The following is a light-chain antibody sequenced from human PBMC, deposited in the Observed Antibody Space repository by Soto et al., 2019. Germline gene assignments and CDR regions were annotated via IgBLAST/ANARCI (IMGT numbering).Light chain of an antibody. Sequence: EIVLTQSPATLSLSPGQRASLSCRASQRLSASDIAWYQQKPGQAPKFLIYGVSSRATGIPDRFSGSGSGTDFTLTIRRLEPEDFAVYHCQQYGSSPLITFGQGTRLEIK. V-gene: IGKV3-20*01. CDR3: QQYGSSPLIT. CDR2: GVS. J-gene: IGKJ5*01. CDR1: QRLSASD.